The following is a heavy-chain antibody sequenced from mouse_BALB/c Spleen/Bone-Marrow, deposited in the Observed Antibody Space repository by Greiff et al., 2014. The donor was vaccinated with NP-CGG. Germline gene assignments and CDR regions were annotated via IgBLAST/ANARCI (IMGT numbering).Heavy chain of an antibody. V-gene: IGHV1-4*01. D-gene: IGHD1-2*01. Sequence: VQLQQSGAELARPGASVKMSCKASGYTFTSFTIHWVKQRPGQGLEWIGYINPSSGYTNYNQNFRDKATLTAYKSASTAYMQLTSLTSEDSAVYYCARRDYGPFYALEYWGQGTSVPVSS. CDR1: GYTFTSFT. J-gene: IGHJ4*01. CDR2: INPSSGYT. CDR3: ARRDYGPFYALEY.